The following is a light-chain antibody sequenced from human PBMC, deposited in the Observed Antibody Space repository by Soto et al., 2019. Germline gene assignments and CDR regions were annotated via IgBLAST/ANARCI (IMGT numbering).Light chain of an antibody. J-gene: IGKJ1*01. CDR2: GAS. Sequence: EIVMTQSPATLSVSPGERATLSCRASQSVSSNLAWYQQKPGQAPRLLIYGASTRATGIPARFSGSGSGTEFTLTISSLQSEDFAVYYCKQYNNWPRETFGQGTKV. CDR3: KQYNNWPRET. V-gene: IGKV3-15*01. CDR1: QSVSSN.